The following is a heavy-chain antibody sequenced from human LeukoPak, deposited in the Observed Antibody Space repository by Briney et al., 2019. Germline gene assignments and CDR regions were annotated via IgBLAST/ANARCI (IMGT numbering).Heavy chain of an antibody. V-gene: IGHV3-30*02. D-gene: IGHD5-18*01. J-gene: IGHJ4*02. CDR2: IWYDGSHT. CDR1: GFTFSSYG. CDR3: ARETKYGGYSYGFLDY. Sequence: GGSLRPSCAASGFTFSSYGMHWVRQTPGKGLEWVALIWYDGSHTYYADSVKGRFTISRHNSNNTLYLQMNSLRDEDTAVYYCARETKYGGYSYGFLDYWGQGTPVTVSS.